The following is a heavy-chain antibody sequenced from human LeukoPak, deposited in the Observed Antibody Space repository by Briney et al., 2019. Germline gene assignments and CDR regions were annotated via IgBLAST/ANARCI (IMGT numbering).Heavy chain of an antibody. V-gene: IGHV3-74*01. J-gene: IGHJ4*02. CDR2: INSDGSST. D-gene: IGHD6-19*01. CDR3: VPEEKYSSGWHYFDY. Sequence: PGGSLRLSCAASGFTFSSYWMHWVRQAPGKGPVWVSRINSDGSSTSYADSVKGRFTISRDNAKNTLYLQMNSLRAEDTAVYYCVPEEKYSSGWHYFDYWGQGTLVTVSS. CDR1: GFTFSSYW.